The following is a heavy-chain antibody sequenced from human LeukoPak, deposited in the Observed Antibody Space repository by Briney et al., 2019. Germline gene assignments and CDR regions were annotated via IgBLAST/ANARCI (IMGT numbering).Heavy chain of an antibody. J-gene: IGHJ4*02. V-gene: IGHV1-69*13. CDR1: GGTFSSYA. D-gene: IGHD6-13*01. CDR2: IIPIFGTA. Sequence: SVKVSCKASGGTFSSYAMSWVRQAPGQGLEWMGGIIPIFGTANYAQKFQGRVTITADESTSTAYMELSSLGSEDTAVYYCARSRIAAAHFDYWGQGTLVTVSS. CDR3: ARSRIAAAHFDY.